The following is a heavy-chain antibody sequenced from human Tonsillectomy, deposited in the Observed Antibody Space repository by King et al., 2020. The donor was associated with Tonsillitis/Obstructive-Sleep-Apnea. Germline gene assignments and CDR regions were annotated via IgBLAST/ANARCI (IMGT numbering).Heavy chain of an antibody. CDR3: ARGTYDFWSGYYPTDYFDY. CDR2: ISYDGSNK. V-gene: IGHV3-30*04. J-gene: IGHJ4*02. CDR1: GFTFSSYA. D-gene: IGHD3-3*01. Sequence: VQLVESGGGVVQPGRSLRLSCAASGFTFSSYAMHWVRQAPGKGLEWVAVISYDGSNKYYADSVKGRFTISRDNSKNTLYLQMNSPRAEDTAVYYCARGTYDFWSGYYPTDYFDYWGQGTLVTVSS.